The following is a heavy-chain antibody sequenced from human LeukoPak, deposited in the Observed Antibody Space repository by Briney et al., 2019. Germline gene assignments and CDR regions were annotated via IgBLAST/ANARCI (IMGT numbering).Heavy chain of an antibody. D-gene: IGHD6-13*01. Sequence: GGPLRLSCRASGLTFGESAMSWVRQAPGKGLEWVRVIRSKAYGGTTDYAASVKGRFTISRDDSKSIAYLQMNSLKTEDTAVYYCTRDWAYSSDYWGQGTLVTVSS. CDR2: IRSKAYGGTT. V-gene: IGHV3-49*04. CDR3: TRDWAYSSDY. J-gene: IGHJ4*02. CDR1: GLTFGESA.